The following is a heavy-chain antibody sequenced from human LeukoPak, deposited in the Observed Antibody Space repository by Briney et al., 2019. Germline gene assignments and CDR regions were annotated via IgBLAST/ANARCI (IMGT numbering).Heavy chain of an antibody. CDR1: GFTFNSYA. CDR3: AKLANHYYDSSGYESYFDY. Sequence: PGGSLRLSCAASGFTFNSYAMSWVRQAPGKGLEWVSAISGSGGSTYYADSVKGRFTISRDNSKNTLYLQMNSLRAEDTAVYYCAKLANHYYDSSGYESYFDYWGQGTLVTVSS. J-gene: IGHJ4*02. CDR2: ISGSGGST. V-gene: IGHV3-23*01. D-gene: IGHD3-22*01.